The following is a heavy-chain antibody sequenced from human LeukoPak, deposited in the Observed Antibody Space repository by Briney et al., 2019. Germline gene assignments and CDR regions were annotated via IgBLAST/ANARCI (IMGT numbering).Heavy chain of an antibody. D-gene: IGHD3-22*01. J-gene: IGHJ4*02. V-gene: IGHV4-31*03. CDR1: GGSISSGGYY. Sequence: SETLSLTCTVSGGSISSGGYYWSWIPQHPGKGLEWIGYIYYSGSTYYNPSLKSRVTISVDTSKNQFSLKLSSVTAADTAVYYCARTLYDSSGYYYYFDYWGQGTLVTVSS. CDR2: IYYSGST. CDR3: ARTLYDSSGYYYYFDY.